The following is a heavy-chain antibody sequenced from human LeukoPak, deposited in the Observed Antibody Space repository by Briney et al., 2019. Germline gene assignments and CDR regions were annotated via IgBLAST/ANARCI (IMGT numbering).Heavy chain of an antibody. CDR1: GFTFSSYG. Sequence: PGGSLRLSCAASGFTFSSYGMSWVRQVPGKGLEWVSGISNSGVSSFYAGSVKGRFTISRDNSKNTLYLQMNSLRGEDTAIYYCARDERLLSFLKWGQGTLVTVSS. CDR2: ISNSGVSS. CDR3: ARDERLLSFLK. J-gene: IGHJ4*02. V-gene: IGHV3-23*01. D-gene: IGHD3-3*01.